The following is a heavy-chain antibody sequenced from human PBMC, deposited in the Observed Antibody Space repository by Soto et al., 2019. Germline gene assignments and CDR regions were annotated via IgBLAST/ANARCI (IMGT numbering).Heavy chain of an antibody. J-gene: IGHJ4*02. V-gene: IGHV1-3*01. CDR1: GYTFTRYG. D-gene: IGHD3-22*01. Sequence: ASVKVSCKASGYTFTRYGRNWVRQAPGRGLEWMGWINPGTGNTKYSQKFQGRVIIERDTSASKAYMELSSLRSDYTAVYYGARGSYCYSSNYLAYWGPGTLVTVSS. CDR3: ARGSYCYSSNYLAY. CDR2: INPGTGNT.